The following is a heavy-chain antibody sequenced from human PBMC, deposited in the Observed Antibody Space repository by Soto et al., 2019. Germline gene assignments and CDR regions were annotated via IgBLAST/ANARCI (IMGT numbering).Heavy chain of an antibody. D-gene: IGHD2-15*01. V-gene: IGHV1-3*01. J-gene: IGHJ4*02. Sequence: QVQLVQSGAEVKKPGASVKVSCKASGYTFTSYAMHWVRQAPGQRLEWMGWINAGNGNTKYSQKFQGRVTITRDTTASTAYMELSSLRSEDTTVYYCARGPGGPDGPGDYWGQGTLVTVSS. CDR3: ARGPGGPDGPGDY. CDR2: INAGNGNT. CDR1: GYTFTSYA.